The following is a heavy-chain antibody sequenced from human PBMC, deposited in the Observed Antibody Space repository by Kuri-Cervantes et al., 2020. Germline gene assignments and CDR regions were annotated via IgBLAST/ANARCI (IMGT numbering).Heavy chain of an antibody. Sequence: ASVKVSCKASGYTFTSYDINWVRQATGQGLEWMGWMNPNSGNTGYAQKLQGRVTMTTDTSTSTAYMELRSLRSDDTAVYYCASAAGPHDAFDIWGQGTMVTVSS. CDR1: GYTFTSYD. D-gene: IGHD6-25*01. V-gene: IGHV1-8*02. CDR2: MNPNSGNT. CDR3: ASAAGPHDAFDI. J-gene: IGHJ3*02.